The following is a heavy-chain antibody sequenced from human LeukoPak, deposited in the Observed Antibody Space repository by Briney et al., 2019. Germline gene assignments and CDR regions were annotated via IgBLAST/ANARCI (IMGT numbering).Heavy chain of an antibody. J-gene: IGHJ6*02. CDR1: GYTFTGYY. Sequence: ASVKVSCKASGYTFTGYYMHWVRQAPGQGLEWMGIINPSGGSTSYAQKFQGRVTMTRDTSTSTVYMELSSLRSEDTAVYYCARIMVRGVLNGPYYYGMDVWGQGTTVTVSS. CDR2: INPSGGST. D-gene: IGHD3-10*01. V-gene: IGHV1-46*01. CDR3: ARIMVRGVLNGPYYYGMDV.